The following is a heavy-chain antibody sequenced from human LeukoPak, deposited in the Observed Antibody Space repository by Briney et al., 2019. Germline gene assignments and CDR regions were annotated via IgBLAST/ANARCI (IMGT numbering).Heavy chain of an antibody. V-gene: IGHV4-30-2*01. Sequence: SQTLSLTCAVSGRSISSGGYSWSWLRQPPGTGLEWIGYIYHSGSTYYNPSLKSRVTISVDRSKNQFSLKLSSVTAADTAVYYCARVAVRFGEFDHFDYWGQGTLVTVSS. D-gene: IGHD3-10*01. CDR3: ARVAVRFGEFDHFDY. J-gene: IGHJ4*02. CDR1: GRSISSGGYS. CDR2: IYHSGST.